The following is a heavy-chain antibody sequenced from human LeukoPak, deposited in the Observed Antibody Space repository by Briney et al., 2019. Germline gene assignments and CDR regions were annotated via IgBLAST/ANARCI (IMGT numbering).Heavy chain of an antibody. CDR1: GFTFSSYG. D-gene: IGHD3-22*01. V-gene: IGHV3-30*18. Sequence: PPGGSLRLSCAASGFTFSSYGMHWVRQAPGKGLEWVAIISYDGSNKYYADSVKGRFTISRDNSKNTLYLQMNSLRAEDTAVYYCAKDEGYDSSGYCFDYWGQGTLVTVSS. CDR2: ISYDGSNK. J-gene: IGHJ4*02. CDR3: AKDEGYDSSGYCFDY.